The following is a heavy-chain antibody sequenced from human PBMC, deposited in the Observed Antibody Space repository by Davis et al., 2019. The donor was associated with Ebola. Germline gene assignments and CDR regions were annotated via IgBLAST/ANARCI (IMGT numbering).Heavy chain of an antibody. Sequence: ASVKVSCKASGYTFTGYYMHWVRQAPGQGLEWMGWINPNSGGTNYAQKFQGRVTMTRDTSISTAYMELSSLRSEDTAVYYCARGHTVTTIPYYYYGMDVWGQGTTVTVSS. CDR1: GYTFTGYY. CDR2: INPNSGGT. D-gene: IGHD4-17*01. CDR3: ARGHTVTTIPYYYYGMDV. J-gene: IGHJ6*02. V-gene: IGHV1-2*02.